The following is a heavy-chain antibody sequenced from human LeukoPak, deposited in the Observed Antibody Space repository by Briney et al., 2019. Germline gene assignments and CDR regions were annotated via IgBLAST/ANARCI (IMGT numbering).Heavy chain of an antibody. CDR2: INHNGNVN. Sequence: GGSLRLSCAASGFTFSTYAMTWARQAPGKGLEWVASINHNGNVNYYVDSVKGRFTISRDNAKNSLYLQMSNLRAEDTAVYFCARGGGLDVWGQGATVTVSS. J-gene: IGHJ6*02. CDR1: GFTFSTYA. D-gene: IGHD3-16*01. CDR3: ARGGGLDV. V-gene: IGHV3-7*03.